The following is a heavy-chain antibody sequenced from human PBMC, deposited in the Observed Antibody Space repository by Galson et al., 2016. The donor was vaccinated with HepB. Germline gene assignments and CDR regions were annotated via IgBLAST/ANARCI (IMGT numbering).Heavy chain of an antibody. Sequence: SLRLSCAGSGFILSGSVIHWVRQASGKGLEWVGRSRRKNNNYATAYAASVKGRVTISRDDSKNMAFLQMTSLKTEDTAVYYCIYGAESRDYWGQGTAVTVSA. J-gene: IGHJ4*02. CDR3: IYGAESRDY. D-gene: IGHD4/OR15-4a*01. CDR2: SRRKNNNYAT. V-gene: IGHV3-73*01. CDR1: GFILSGSV.